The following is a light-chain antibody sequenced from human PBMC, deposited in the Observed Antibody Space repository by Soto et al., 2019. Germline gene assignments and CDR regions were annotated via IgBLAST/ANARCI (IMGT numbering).Light chain of an antibody. CDR1: QSVSNN. J-gene: IGKJ1*01. CDR2: GAS. V-gene: IGKV3D-15*01. Sequence: EIVMTQSPATLSVSPGERATLSCRASQSVSNNLAWYQKKPGQAPRLLIYGASTRPPGIPARFSGSGSGTEFTLTLSSLQSEGFAVYYCQQYNTWWTFGQGTKVEIK. CDR3: QQYNTWWT.